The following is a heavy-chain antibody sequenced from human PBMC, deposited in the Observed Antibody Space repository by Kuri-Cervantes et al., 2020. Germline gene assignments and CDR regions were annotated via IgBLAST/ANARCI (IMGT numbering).Heavy chain of an antibody. D-gene: IGHD2-2*01. V-gene: IGHV4-59*01. CDR2: IYYSGST. CDR1: SGPISSYY. Sequence: ESLKISCTVSSGPISSYYWSWIRQPPGKGLEWIGYIYYSGSTSYNPSLKSRVTISVDTSKNQFSLKLSSVTAADTAVYYCARSPVVPAAEIDYWGQGTLVTVSS. J-gene: IGHJ4*02. CDR3: ARSPVVPAAEIDY.